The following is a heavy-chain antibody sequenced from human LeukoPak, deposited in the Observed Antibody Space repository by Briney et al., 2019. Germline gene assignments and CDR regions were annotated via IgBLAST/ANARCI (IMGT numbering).Heavy chain of an antibody. CDR2: ISGSGGRT. J-gene: IGHJ4*02. CDR1: GFTFGGYA. CDR3: AKEGSESYSATPFDY. D-gene: IGHD3-10*01. Sequence: GGSLRLSCAASGFTFGGYAMSWVRQTPGKGLEWVSAISGSGGRTFYADSVNGRFTISRDNSKNTLYLQMNSLRAEDTALYYCAKEGSESYSATPFDYWGQGTLVTVSS. V-gene: IGHV3-23*01.